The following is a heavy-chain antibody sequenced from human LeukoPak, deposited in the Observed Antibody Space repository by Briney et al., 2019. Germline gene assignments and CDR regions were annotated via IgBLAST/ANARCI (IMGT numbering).Heavy chain of an antibody. CDR2: IYPGDSDT. CDR3: ARLYFDWPSTFDY. Sequence: GESLKISCKGSGTGFTSYWIGWGRPMPGKGRGGMGIIYPGDSDTRYSPSFQGQVTISADKSISTAYLQWSSLKASDTAMYYCARLYFDWPSTFDYWGQGTLVTVSS. J-gene: IGHJ4*02. D-gene: IGHD3-9*01. CDR1: GTGFTSYW. V-gene: IGHV5-51*01.